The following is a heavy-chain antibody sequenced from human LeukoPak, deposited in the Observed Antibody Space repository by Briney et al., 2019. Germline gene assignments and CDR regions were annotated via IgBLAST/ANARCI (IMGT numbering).Heavy chain of an antibody. Sequence: PGGSLRLSCAASGFTFSSYAMSWVRQAPGKGLEWVSVVSGSGGSTNSADSVKGRFTISRDNSKNTLFLQMNSLRAEDTAVYYCAKGSDYYGSGSYRWFAYWGQGTLVTVSS. D-gene: IGHD3-10*01. CDR2: VSGSGGST. CDR1: GFTFSSYA. V-gene: IGHV3-23*01. CDR3: AKGSDYYGSGSYRWFAY. J-gene: IGHJ4*02.